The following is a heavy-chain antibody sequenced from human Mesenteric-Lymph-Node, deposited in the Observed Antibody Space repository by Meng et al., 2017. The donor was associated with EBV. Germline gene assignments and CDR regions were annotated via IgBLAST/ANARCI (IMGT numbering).Heavy chain of an antibody. Sequence: QVQLQESGPGLVKPSETLSLTRTVSGGSISSYYWSWIRQPPEKGLEWIGYIYHSGSTNYNPSLKSRVSMSIDTSNNQFSLNLRSVTTEDTAVYYCARGSAASDYWGQGTLVTVSS. D-gene: IGHD3-10*01. V-gene: IGHV4-59*01. CDR2: IYHSGST. CDR1: GGSISSYY. J-gene: IGHJ4*02. CDR3: ARGSAASDY.